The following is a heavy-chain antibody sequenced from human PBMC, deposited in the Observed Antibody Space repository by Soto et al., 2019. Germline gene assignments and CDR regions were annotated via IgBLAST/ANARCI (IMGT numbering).Heavy chain of an antibody. J-gene: IGHJ6*02. CDR3: ARDSSSWIDYYYGMDV. V-gene: IGHV1-18*03. Sequence: QVQLVQSGAEVKKPGASVKVSCKASGYTFTSYGISWVRQAPGQGLEWMGWISAYNGNTNYAQKLQGRVTMTTDTSTSTAYMELRSLRSDDMAVYYCARDSSSWIDYYYGMDVWGQGTTVTVSS. D-gene: IGHD6-13*01. CDR1: GYTFTSYG. CDR2: ISAYNGNT.